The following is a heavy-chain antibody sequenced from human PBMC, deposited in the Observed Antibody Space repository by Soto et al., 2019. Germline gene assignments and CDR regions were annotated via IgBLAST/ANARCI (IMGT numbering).Heavy chain of an antibody. CDR1: GFTFSSYW. D-gene: IGHD6-13*01. V-gene: IGHV3-74*01. Sequence: PVGSLRLSCAASGFTFSSYWMHWVRQAPGKGLVWVSRINSDGSSTSYADSVKGRFTISRDNAKNTLYLQMNSLRAEDTAVYYCAREGQQVPYDAFDIWGQGTMVTVSS. CDR2: INSDGSST. J-gene: IGHJ3*02. CDR3: AREGQQVPYDAFDI.